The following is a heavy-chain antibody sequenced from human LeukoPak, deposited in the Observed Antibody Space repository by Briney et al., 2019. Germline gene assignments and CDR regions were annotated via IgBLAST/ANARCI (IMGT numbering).Heavy chain of an antibody. Sequence: GGSLRLSCAASGFPFTVYPTHWVRQAPGKGLEWVSVIYSGGSTYYADSVKGRFTISRDTSKNTLSLQMNSLRAEDTAVYYCASLSLGHYWGQGTLVTVSS. CDR2: IYSGGST. D-gene: IGHD6-6*01. J-gene: IGHJ4*02. CDR1: GFPFTVYP. V-gene: IGHV3-53*01. CDR3: ASLSLGHY.